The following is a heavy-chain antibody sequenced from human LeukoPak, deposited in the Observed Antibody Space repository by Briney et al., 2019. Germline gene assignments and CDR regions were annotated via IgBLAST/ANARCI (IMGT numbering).Heavy chain of an antibody. CDR3: ARRKYCSGGSCSPVFYY. D-gene: IGHD2-15*01. CDR1: GGTFSSYA. CDR2: MNPNSGNT. J-gene: IGHJ4*02. V-gene: IGHV1-8*02. Sequence: ASVKVSCKASGGTFSSYAINWVRQATGQGLEWMGWMNPNSGNTGYAQKFQGRVTMTRNTSISTAYMELSSLRSEDTAVYYCARRKYCSGGSCSPVFYYWGQGTLVTVSS.